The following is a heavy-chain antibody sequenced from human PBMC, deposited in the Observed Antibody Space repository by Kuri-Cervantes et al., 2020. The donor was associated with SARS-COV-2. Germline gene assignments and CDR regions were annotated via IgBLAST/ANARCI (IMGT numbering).Heavy chain of an antibody. V-gene: IGHV1-18*01. J-gene: IGHJ4*02. CDR3: ARGGESSTMIVVVIQPLDY. D-gene: IGHD3-22*01. Sequence: APVKVSCKASGYTFTSYGISWVRQAPGQGLEWMGWISAYNGNTNYAQKLKGRVTMTTDTSTSTAYMELRSLRSDDTAVYYCARGGESSTMIVVVIQPLDYWGQGPLVPVSS. CDR1: GYTFTSYG. CDR2: ISAYNGNT.